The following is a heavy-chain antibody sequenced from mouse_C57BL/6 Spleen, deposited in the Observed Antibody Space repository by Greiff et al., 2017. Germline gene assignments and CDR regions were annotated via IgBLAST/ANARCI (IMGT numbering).Heavy chain of an antibody. D-gene: IGHD4-1*01. CDR3: ARTSADWDGGYFDV. V-gene: IGHV1-52*01. CDR1: GYTFTSYW. Sequence: VQLQQPGAELVRPGSSVKLSCKASGYTFTSYWMHWVKQRPIQGLEWIGNIDPSDSETHYNQKFKDKTTLTGDKSSSTAYMQLSSLTSEDSAVYYCARTSADWDGGYFDVWGTGTTVTVSS. J-gene: IGHJ1*03. CDR2: IDPSDSET.